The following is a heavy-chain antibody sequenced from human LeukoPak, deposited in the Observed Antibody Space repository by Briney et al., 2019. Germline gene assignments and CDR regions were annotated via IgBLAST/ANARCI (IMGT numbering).Heavy chain of an antibody. D-gene: IGHD6-6*01. CDR1: GGTLSSYA. CDR3: ATDAFSSSFAD. CDR2: IIPVLGRP. Sequence: SVKVSCKASGGTLSSYAISWVRQAPGQGPEWMGRIIPVLGRPNYAQEFQGRVTITADRSTGTAYMELSSLRSEDTAVYYCATDAFSSSFADWGQGTLVTVSS. V-gene: IGHV1-69*04. J-gene: IGHJ4*02.